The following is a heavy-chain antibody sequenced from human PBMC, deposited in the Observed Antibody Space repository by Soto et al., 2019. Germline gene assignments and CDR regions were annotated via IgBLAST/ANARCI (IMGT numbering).Heavy chain of an antibody. Sequence: GGSLRLSCAASGFTFSSYGMHWVRQAPGKGLEWVAVIWYDGSNKYYADSVKGRFTISRDNSKNTLYLQMNSLRAEDTAVYYCARFIAATKSFDYWGQGTLVTVSS. CDR3: ARFIAATKSFDY. J-gene: IGHJ4*02. V-gene: IGHV3-33*01. CDR1: GFTFSSYG. D-gene: IGHD6-6*01. CDR2: IWYDGSNK.